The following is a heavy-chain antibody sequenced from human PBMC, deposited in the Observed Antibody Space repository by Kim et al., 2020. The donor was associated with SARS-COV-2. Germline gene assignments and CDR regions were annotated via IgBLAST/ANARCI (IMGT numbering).Heavy chain of an antibody. V-gene: IGHV3-30*18. D-gene: IGHD5-12*01. CDR2: ISYDGSNK. J-gene: IGHJ4*02. CDR3: AKDLQDIVATIGAGDY. CDR1: GFTFSSYG. Sequence: GGSLRLSCAASGFTFSSYGMHWVRQAPGKGLEWVAVISYDGSNKYYADSVKGRFTISRDNSKNTLYLQMNSLRAEDTAVYYCAKDLQDIVATIGAGDYWGQGTLVTVSS.